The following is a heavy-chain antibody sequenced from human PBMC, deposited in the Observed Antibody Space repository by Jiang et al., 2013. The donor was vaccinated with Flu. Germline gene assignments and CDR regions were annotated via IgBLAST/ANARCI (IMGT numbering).Heavy chain of an antibody. CDR2: TYYRSKSFN. Sequence: QTLSLTCAISGDSVSSNSAAWHWIRQSPSRGLEWLGRTYYRSKSFNDYAVSVKSRVTINLDTSKNQFSLHLNSVTPEDTAVYYCARGLDYAFDYWGQGTLVTVSS. J-gene: IGHJ4*02. CDR1: GDSVSSNSAA. V-gene: IGHV6-1*01. D-gene: IGHD4-17*01. CDR3: ARGLDYAFDY.